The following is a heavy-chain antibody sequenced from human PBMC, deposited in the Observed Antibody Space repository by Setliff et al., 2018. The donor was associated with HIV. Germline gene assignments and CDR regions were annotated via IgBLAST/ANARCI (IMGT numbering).Heavy chain of an antibody. J-gene: IGHJ4*02. CDR3: ARGGGGYNFWSGYPSFDY. D-gene: IGHD3-3*01. CDR1: GYTFTGYY. CDR2: ISAYNGNT. Sequence: GASVKVSCKASGYTFTGYYMHWVRQAPGQGLEWMGWISAYNGNTNYAQKLQGRVTMTTDTSTSTAYMELRSLRSDDTAVYYCARGGGGYNFWSGYPSFDYWGQGTLVTVPQ. V-gene: IGHV1-18*04.